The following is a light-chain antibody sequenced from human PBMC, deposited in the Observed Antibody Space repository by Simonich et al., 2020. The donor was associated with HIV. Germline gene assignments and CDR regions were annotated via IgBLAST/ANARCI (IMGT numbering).Light chain of an antibody. CDR2: WAS. Sequence: DIVMTQSPDSLAVSLGERATINCKSSKSVLYSSNNKNYLAWYQQKPGQPPTLLIYWASTRESGVPDRFSGSGSGTDFTLTISSMQSEDFAVYYCQQYNSWPPWTFGQGTKVEIK. V-gene: IGKV4-1*01. J-gene: IGKJ1*01. CDR1: KSVLYSSNNKNY. CDR3: QQYNSWPPWT.